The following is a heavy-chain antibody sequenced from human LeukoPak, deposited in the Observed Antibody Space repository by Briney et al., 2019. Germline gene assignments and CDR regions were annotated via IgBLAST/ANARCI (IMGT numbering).Heavy chain of an antibody. CDR1: GVTFSRNW. J-gene: IGHJ4*02. D-gene: IGHD6-19*01. Sequence: GGSLRLSCAASGVTFSRNWMHWVRQAPGKGLLWVSRINSDGSSTNYADSVKGRFTISRENAKKTLHLQMNSLRAEDTAVYYCVRDLGIAVAPGYWGQGTLVTVSS. CDR2: INSDGSST. V-gene: IGHV3-74*01. CDR3: VRDLGIAVAPGY.